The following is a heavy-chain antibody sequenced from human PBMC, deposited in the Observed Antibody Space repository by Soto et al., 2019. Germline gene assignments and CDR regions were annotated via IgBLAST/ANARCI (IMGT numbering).Heavy chain of an antibody. CDR3: ARVNVGGLQSQSGYYFDY. D-gene: IGHD5-12*01. CDR2: IIPIFGTA. J-gene: IGHJ4*02. CDR1: GGTFSSYA. Sequence: QVQLVQSGAEVKKPGSSVKVSCKASGGTFSSYAISWVRQAPGQGLEWMGGIIPIFGTANYAQKFQGRVTITADESTSTAYMELSSLRSEDTAVYYCARVNVGGLQSQSGYYFDYWGQGTLVTVSS. V-gene: IGHV1-69*12.